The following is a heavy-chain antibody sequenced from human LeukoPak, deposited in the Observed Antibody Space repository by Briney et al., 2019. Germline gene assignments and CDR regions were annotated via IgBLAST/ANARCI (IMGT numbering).Heavy chain of an antibody. V-gene: IGHV3-21*01. CDR1: GFTFSSYS. CDR2: ISSSSSYI. D-gene: IGHD3/OR15-3a*01. J-gene: IGHJ2*01. CDR3: ARDQGTYPNWHFDL. Sequence: GGSLRLSCAASGFTFSSYSMNWVRQAPGKGLEWVSSISSSSSYIYYADSVKGRFTISRDNAKNSLYLQMNSLRAEDTAVYYCARDQGTYPNWHFDLWGRGTQVTVSS.